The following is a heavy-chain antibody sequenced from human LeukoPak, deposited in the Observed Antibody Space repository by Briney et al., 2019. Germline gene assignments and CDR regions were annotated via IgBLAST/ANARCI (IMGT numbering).Heavy chain of an antibody. CDR1: GFTFDDYG. Sequence: GGSLRLSCAASGFTFDDYGMSWVRQAPGKGLEWVSGINWNGGSTGYADSVKGRFTISRDNAKNSLYLQMNSLRAEDTAVYYCAKAVVVPSFDPWGQGTLVTVSS. CDR2: INWNGGST. J-gene: IGHJ5*02. CDR3: AKAVVVPSFDP. V-gene: IGHV3-20*04. D-gene: IGHD2-15*01.